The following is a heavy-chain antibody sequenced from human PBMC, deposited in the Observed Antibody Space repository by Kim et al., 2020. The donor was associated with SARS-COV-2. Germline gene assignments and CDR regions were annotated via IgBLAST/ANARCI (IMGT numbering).Heavy chain of an antibody. CDR3: ARDSMVRGVGDFDY. J-gene: IGHJ4*02. Sequence: AVSVKNRITINPHRSKNQFSLQLNDVPPEDTAVYYCARDSMVRGVGDFDYWGQGTLVTVSS. V-gene: IGHV6-1*01. D-gene: IGHD3-10*01.